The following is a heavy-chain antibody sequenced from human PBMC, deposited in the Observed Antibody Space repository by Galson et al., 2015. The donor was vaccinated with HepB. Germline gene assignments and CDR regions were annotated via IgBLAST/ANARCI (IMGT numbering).Heavy chain of an antibody. D-gene: IGHD6-19*01. CDR2: ISGSGGST. Sequence: SLRLSCAASGFTFTNYAMTWVRQAPGKGLEWVSSISGSGGSTYYADSVKGRFTISRDNSKNTLYLQMNSLRAEDAAVYYCAKPCNSGWYGCLDYWGQGTLVTVSS. V-gene: IGHV3-23*01. CDR1: GFTFTNYA. CDR3: AKPCNSGWYGCLDY. J-gene: IGHJ4*02.